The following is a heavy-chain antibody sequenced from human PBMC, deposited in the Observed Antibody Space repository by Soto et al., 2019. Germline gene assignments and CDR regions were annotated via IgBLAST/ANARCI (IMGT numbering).Heavy chain of an antibody. J-gene: IGHJ6*02. CDR1: GFGLSDHY. CDR3: ARSSGSRQVGRYVYGLDV. D-gene: IGHD3-10*01. Sequence: QVHLVESGGGLVEPGGSLRLSCTGSGFGLSDHYMTWIRQAPGKGLEWDSYSSSSGPSINYAYSGKGRLNISRDNTNNSLDPQVDRQRAEDTAVYFCARSSGSRQVGRYVYGLDVWGQGT. V-gene: IGHV3-11*04. CDR2: SSSSGPSI.